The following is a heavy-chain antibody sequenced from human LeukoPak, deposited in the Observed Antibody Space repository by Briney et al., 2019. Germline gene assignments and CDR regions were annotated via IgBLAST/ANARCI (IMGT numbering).Heavy chain of an antibody. D-gene: IGHD6-13*01. Sequence: WGSLRLSCAASGGTFSSYSRNWVRQAPGKGLEWVSSISSSSSYIYYADSVKGLFTISRDNSKNTLYLQMNSLRAEDTAVYCCAKGDAYSSSWYGDYWGQGTLVTVSS. CDR1: GGTFSSYS. J-gene: IGHJ4*02. V-gene: IGHV3-21*03. CDR2: ISSSSSYI. CDR3: AKGDAYSSSWYGDY.